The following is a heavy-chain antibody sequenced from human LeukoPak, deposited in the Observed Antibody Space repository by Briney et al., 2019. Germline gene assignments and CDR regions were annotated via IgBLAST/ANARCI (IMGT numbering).Heavy chain of an antibody. D-gene: IGHD3-10*01. V-gene: IGHV5-51*01. J-gene: IGHJ4*02. CDR2: IYPGDSDT. CDR1: GYSFTSYW. CDR3: ARLLWFGELSVGGPYFDY. Sequence: GESLKISCKGSGYSFTSYWIGWVRQMPGKGLEWRGIIYPGDSDTRYSPSFQGQVPISADKSISTAYLQWSSLKASDTAMYYCARLLWFGELSVGGPYFDYRGQGTLVTVSS.